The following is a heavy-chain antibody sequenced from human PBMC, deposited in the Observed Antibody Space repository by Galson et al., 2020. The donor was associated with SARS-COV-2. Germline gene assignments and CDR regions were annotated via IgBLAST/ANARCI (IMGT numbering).Heavy chain of an antibody. V-gene: IGHV4-39*07. D-gene: IGHD4-17*01. CDR2: IYYSGST. Sequence: SETLSLTCTVSGGSISSSSYYWGWIRQPPGKGLEWIGSIYYSGSTYYNPSLKSRVTISVDTSKNQFSLKLSSVTAADTAVYYCARQGKRDRSHPTVTTGLFDYWGQGTLVTVSS. CDR3: ARQGKRDRSHPTVTTGLFDY. J-gene: IGHJ4*02. CDR1: GGSISSSSYY.